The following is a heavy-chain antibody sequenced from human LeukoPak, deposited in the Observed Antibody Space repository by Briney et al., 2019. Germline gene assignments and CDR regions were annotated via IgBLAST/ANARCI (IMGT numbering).Heavy chain of an antibody. CDR1: GYIFTSYG. CDR2: ISGYNGHT. V-gene: IGHV1-18*01. Sequence: ASVKVSCKASGYIFTSYGISWMRQAPGQGLEWMGWISGYNGHTKYAQKFQGRVTMTEDTSTDTAYMELSSLRSEDTAVYYCATQLSSGWPLRHLPFDYWGQGTLVTVSS. J-gene: IGHJ4*02. D-gene: IGHD3-22*01. CDR3: ATQLSSGWPLRHLPFDY.